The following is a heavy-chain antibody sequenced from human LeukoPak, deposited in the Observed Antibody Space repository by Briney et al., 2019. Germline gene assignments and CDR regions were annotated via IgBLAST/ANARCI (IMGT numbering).Heavy chain of an antibody. J-gene: IGHJ5*02. CDR1: GGSFSGYY. D-gene: IGHD2-2*01. CDR3: AIGRSPVVVPAARPGYNWFDP. V-gene: IGHV4-34*01. Sequence: SETLSLTCAVYGGSFSGYYWSWIRQPPGEGLEWIGEINHSGSTNYNPSLKSRVTISVDTSKNQFSLKLSSVTAADTAVYYCAIGRSPVVVPAARPGYNWFDPWGQGTLVTVSS. CDR2: INHSGST.